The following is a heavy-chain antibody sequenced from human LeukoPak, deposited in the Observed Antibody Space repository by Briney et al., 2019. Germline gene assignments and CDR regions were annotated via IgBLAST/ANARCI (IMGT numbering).Heavy chain of an antibody. CDR1: GFTFSSYG. CDR3: ARETVTTTPPGHYFDY. J-gene: IGHJ4*02. D-gene: IGHD4-4*01. V-gene: IGHV3-30*03. CDR2: ISYDGSNK. Sequence: GGSLRLSCAASGFTFSSYGMHWVRQAPGKGLEWVAVISYDGSNKYYADSVKGRFTISRDNSKNTLYLQMNSLRAEDTAVYYCARETVTTTPPGHYFDYWGQGTLVTVSS.